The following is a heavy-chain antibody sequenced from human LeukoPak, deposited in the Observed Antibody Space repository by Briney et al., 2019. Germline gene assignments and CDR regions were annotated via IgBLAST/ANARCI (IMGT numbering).Heavy chain of an antibody. D-gene: IGHD2-15*01. CDR2: ISSSSSNT. J-gene: IGHJ4*02. Sequence: PGGSLRLSCAASGFTFSSYGMSWVRQAPGKGLEWVAYISSSSSNTYYADSVKGRFTISRDNAKNSLYLQMNSLRAEDTAVYYCARVNRMVPGYCSGGTCSGDYWGQGTLVTVSS. CDR3: ARVNRMVPGYCSGGTCSGDY. CDR1: GFTFSSYG. V-gene: IGHV3-48*01.